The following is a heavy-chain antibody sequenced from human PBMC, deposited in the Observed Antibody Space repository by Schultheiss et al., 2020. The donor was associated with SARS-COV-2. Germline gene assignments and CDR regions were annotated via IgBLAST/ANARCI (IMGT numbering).Heavy chain of an antibody. CDR3: ARGDYYGSGSYFHRFDY. V-gene: IGHV3-30*03. Sequence: GGSLRLSCAASGFTFSSYGMHWVRQAPGKGLEWVAVISSDGSNKYYVGSVKGRFTISRDNSKNTLYLQMNSLRGEDTAVYYCARGDYYGSGSYFHRFDYWGQGTLVTVSS. D-gene: IGHD3-10*01. CDR1: GFTFSSYG. J-gene: IGHJ4*02. CDR2: ISSDGSNK.